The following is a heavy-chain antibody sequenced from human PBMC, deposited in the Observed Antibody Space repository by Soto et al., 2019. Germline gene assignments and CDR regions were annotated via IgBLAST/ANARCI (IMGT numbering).Heavy chain of an antibody. D-gene: IGHD2-21*01. J-gene: IGHJ4*02. Sequence: HPGGSLRLSCAASGFTFSNYWMVWVRQAPEKGPEWVATIKQDGSEKYYVDSVKGRFTISRDNTKNSLYLQMNSLRAEDTALYYCARETSADSFWGQGTLVTVSS. V-gene: IGHV3-7*01. CDR2: IKQDGSEK. CDR1: GFTFSNYW. CDR3: ARETSADSF.